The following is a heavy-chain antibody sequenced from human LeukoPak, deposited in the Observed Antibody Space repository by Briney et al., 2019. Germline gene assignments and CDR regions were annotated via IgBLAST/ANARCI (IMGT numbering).Heavy chain of an antibody. D-gene: IGHD3-10*01. CDR1: GFTFSSYW. CDR3: AKGYYASGSYGWFDP. CDR2: IKQDGSEK. J-gene: IGHJ5*02. V-gene: IGHV3-7*03. Sequence: PGGSLRLSCAASGFTFSSYWMSWVRQAPGKGLEWVANIKQDGSEKYYVDSVKGRFTISRDNAKNSLYLHMNSLRAEDTAVYYCAKGYYASGSYGWFDPWGQGTLVTVSS.